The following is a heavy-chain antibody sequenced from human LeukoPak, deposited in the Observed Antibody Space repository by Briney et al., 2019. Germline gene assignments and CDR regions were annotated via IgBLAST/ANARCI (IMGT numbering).Heavy chain of an antibody. CDR2: ISYSGST. CDR3: ARGSGRYYYYGIDV. J-gene: IGHJ6*02. V-gene: IGHV4-61*01. D-gene: IGHD7-27*01. CDR1: GGSVSSGSYY. Sequence: SETLSLTRTVSGGSVSSGSYYWNWIRQPPGKGLEWIGYISYSGSTNYNPSLKSRVTISVDRSKNQFSLQVSSVTAADTAVYYCARGSGRYYYYGIDVWGQGTTVTVSS.